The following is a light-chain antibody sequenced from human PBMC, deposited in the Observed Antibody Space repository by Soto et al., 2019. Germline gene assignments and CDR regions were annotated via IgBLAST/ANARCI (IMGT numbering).Light chain of an antibody. CDR1: SSDVGNYAY. Sequence: QSALTQPASVSGSPGQSIIISCTGTSSDVGNYAYVSWYQQHPGKAPKLIIYDVSNRPSGVSARFSGSKSGNTASLTISDLQPDDEADYYCCSFTTTSSRVFGGGTKLTVL. V-gene: IGLV2-14*03. CDR2: DVS. CDR3: CSFTTTSSRV. J-gene: IGLJ3*02.